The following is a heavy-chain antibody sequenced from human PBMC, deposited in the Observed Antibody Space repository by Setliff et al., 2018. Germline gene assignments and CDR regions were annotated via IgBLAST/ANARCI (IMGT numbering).Heavy chain of an antibody. Sequence: GESLKISCQGSGYTFTNYWIGWVRQMPGKGLEWMGLIYPGDSDTRYSPSFQGQVTISADRSISTAYLQWRSLKAPDTAMYYCARLTPETDFDYWGPGTLVTVSS. CDR2: IYPGDSDT. CDR3: ARLTPETDFDY. D-gene: IGHD2-15*01. CDR1: GYTFTNYW. J-gene: IGHJ4*02. V-gene: IGHV5-51*01.